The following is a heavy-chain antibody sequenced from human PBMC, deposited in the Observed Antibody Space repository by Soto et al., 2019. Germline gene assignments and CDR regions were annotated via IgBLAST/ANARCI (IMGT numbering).Heavy chain of an antibody. Sequence: SVKFSFKASGGTFSSYGISWVRQAPGQGLDWIGGIIPIFGKANYAQKFQGRVTITADEATSTAYMELSSLRSEDTAVYYGAREGTGPYAVGPWFDPWGQGTLVTVSS. J-gene: IGHJ5*02. CDR3: AREGTGPYAVGPWFDP. CDR1: GGTFSSYG. D-gene: IGHD1-1*01. V-gene: IGHV1-69*13. CDR2: IIPIFGKA.